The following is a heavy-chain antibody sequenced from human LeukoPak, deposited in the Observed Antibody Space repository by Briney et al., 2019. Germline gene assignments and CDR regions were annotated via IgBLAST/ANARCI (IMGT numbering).Heavy chain of an antibody. Sequence: PGGSLRLSCAASGFTFSSYSMNWVRQAPGKGLEWVSYISSSSSTIYYADSVKGRFTISRDNAKNSLYLQMNSLRAEDTAVYYCARSPREDKLQAYYFDYWGQGTLVTVSS. J-gene: IGHJ4*02. V-gene: IGHV3-48*04. CDR1: GFTFSSYS. CDR2: ISSSSSTI. CDR3: ARSPREDKLQAYYFDY.